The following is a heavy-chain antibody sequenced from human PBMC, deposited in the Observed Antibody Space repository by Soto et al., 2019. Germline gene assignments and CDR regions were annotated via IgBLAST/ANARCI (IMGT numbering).Heavy chain of an antibody. V-gene: IGHV4-31*03. CDR3: ARFYYGSGSYYKEGSNWFDP. D-gene: IGHD3-10*01. CDR1: GGSISSGGYY. Sequence: PSETLSLTCIVSGGSISSGGYYWSWIRQHPGKGLEWIGYIYYSGSTYYNPSLKGRVTISVDTSKNQFSLKLSSVTAADTAVYYCARFYYGSGSYYKEGSNWFDPWGQGALVTVSS. CDR2: IYYSGST. J-gene: IGHJ5*02.